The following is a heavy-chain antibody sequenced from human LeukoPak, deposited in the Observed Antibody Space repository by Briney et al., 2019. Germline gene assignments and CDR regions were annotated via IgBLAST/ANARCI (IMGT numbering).Heavy chain of an antibody. CDR3: ARRSAVAGRFKDFDY. CDR1: GYSFTNYW. J-gene: IGHJ4*02. CDR2: IFPIDSDA. D-gene: IGHD6-19*01. Sequence: GESLKISCKGSGYSFTNYWIGWVRRMPGKGLGWMGVIFPIDSDARYSPSFQGQVTISADKSVSTAYLQWSSLKASDTAMYYCARRSAVAGRFKDFDYWGQGTLVTVSS. V-gene: IGHV5-51*01.